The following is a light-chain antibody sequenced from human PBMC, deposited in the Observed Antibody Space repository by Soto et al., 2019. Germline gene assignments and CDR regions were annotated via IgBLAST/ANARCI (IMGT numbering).Light chain of an antibody. V-gene: IGKV3-20*01. CDR1: QSVSSIY. CDR2: ATS. J-gene: IGKJ5*01. Sequence: EIVLTQAPGTLSLSPGERATLSCRSSQSVSSIYLAWYQQKPGQAPSLLIYATSSRATGIPDRFSGSGSGTDFSLTISRLEPEDFAVYYCQKYGSSPINFGQGTRLEIK. CDR3: QKYGSSPIN.